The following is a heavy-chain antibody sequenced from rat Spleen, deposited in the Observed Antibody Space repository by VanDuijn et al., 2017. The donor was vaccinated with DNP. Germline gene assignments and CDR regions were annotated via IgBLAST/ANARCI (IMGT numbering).Heavy chain of an antibody. CDR2: ISTSGSRT. CDR3: TKDMSHYYSDWYFDF. J-gene: IGHJ1*01. CDR1: GFSLTSYA. D-gene: IGHD1-1*01. V-gene: IGHV5-46*01. Sequence: VRLRESGPGLVQPSHTLSLTCTVSGFSLTSYALSWVRQPPGKGLAWVATISTSGSRTYYRDSVKGRFTISRDNAESSLYLQMNRLKSEDTATYYCTKDMSHYYSDWYFDFWGPGTMVTVSS.